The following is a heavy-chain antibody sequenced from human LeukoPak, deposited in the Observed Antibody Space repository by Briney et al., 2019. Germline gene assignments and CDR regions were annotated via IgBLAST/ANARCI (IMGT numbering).Heavy chain of an antibody. V-gene: IGHV4-59*12. D-gene: IGHD5-18*01. CDR2: IYYSGST. CDR3: ARGRRIQPYYYYYMDV. J-gene: IGHJ6*03. Sequence: NPSETLSLTCTVSGGSISSYYWSWIRQPPGKGLEWIGYIYYSGSTNYNPPLKSRVTISVDTSKNQFSLKLSSVTAADTAVYYCARGRRIQPYYYYYMDVWGKGTTVTVSS. CDR1: GGSISSYY.